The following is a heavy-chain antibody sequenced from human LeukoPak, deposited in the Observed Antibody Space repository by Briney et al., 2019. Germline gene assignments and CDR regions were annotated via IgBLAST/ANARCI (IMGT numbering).Heavy chain of an antibody. J-gene: IGHJ4*02. CDR1: GXTFSSYA. CDR2: VSGSGDST. Sequence: GGSLRLSCAASGXTFSSYAMNWVRQAPGKGLEWVSTVSGSGDSTYYSDSVKGRFSISRDNSKNTLYLQMNSLRAEDTAVYYCAKGKIDYWGQGTLVTVSS. CDR3: AKGKIDY. V-gene: IGHV3-23*01.